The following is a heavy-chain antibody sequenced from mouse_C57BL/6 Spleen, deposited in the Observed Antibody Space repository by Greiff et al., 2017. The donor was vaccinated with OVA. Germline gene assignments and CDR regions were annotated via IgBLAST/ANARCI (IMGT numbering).Heavy chain of an antibody. CDR2: INPYNGGT. D-gene: IGHD2-5*01. V-gene: IGHV1-19*01. Sequence: EVQLQQSGPVLVKPGASVKMSCKASGYTFTDYYMNWVKQSHGKSLEWIGVINPYNGGTSYNQKFKGKATLTVDKSSSTAYMELNSLTSEDSAVYYCARRWSNQDYFDYWGQGTTLTVSS. CDR1: GYTFTDYY. J-gene: IGHJ2*01. CDR3: ARRWSNQDYFDY.